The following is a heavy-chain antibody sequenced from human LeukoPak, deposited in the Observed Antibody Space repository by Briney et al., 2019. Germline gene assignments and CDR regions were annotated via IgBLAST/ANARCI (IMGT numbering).Heavy chain of an antibody. Sequence: GGSLRLSCAASGFTFSDYYMSWIRQAPGKGLEWVSYISSSGSTIYYADSVKGRFTISRDNAKNSLYLQMNSLRAEDTVVYYCARDILTMVRGDNDAFDIWGQGTMVTVSS. CDR3: ARDILTMVRGDNDAFDI. V-gene: IGHV3-11*01. J-gene: IGHJ3*02. D-gene: IGHD3-10*01. CDR1: GFTFSDYY. CDR2: ISSSGSTI.